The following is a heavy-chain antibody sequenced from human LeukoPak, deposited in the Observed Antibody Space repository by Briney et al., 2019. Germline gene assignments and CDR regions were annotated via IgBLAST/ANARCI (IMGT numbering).Heavy chain of an antibody. V-gene: IGHV3-23*01. CDR3: AKDQGGGSYYLTTFDI. CDR2: ISGSGGRT. CDR1: GFTFSSYS. Sequence: GGSLRLSCAASGFTFSSYSMNWVRQAPGKGLEWVSAISGSGGRTYYADSVKGRFTISRDNSKNTLYLQMNSLRAEDTALYYCAKDQGGGSYYLTTFDIWGQGTMVTVSS. J-gene: IGHJ3*02. D-gene: IGHD1-26*01.